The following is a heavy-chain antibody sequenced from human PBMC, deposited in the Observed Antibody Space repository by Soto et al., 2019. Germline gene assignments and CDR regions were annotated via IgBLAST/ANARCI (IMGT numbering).Heavy chain of an antibody. V-gene: IGHV4-61*01. D-gene: IGHD2-2*01. Sequence: QVQLRESGPGLVEPSETLSLTCTVSGASASSSSYYWNWIRQPPGKGLEWIASIYYSGSTNYNPSLKRRVTISLDTSKNQFSLNLSSLTAADTALYYCARAPKGASHRSMYYFDSWGQGTLVTVSS. CDR2: IYYSGST. J-gene: IGHJ4*02. CDR1: GASASSSSYY. CDR3: ARAPKGASHRSMYYFDS.